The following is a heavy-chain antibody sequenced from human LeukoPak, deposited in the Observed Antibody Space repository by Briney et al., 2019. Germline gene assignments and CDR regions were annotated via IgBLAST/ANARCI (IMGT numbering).Heavy chain of an antibody. V-gene: IGHV3-30*04. CDR2: TLYDGTMA. J-gene: IGHJ5*02. CDR3: AKVFVLMRGTPENWFDP. Sequence: GGSLRLSCAASGFISSDYSLHWVRQAPGKGLEWVAVTLYDGTMAYYADSVKGRFTISRDNSKNTLYLQMNSLRVEDTAIYFCAKVFVLMRGTPENWFDPWGQGTLVTVSS. CDR1: GFISSDYS. D-gene: IGHD1-14*01.